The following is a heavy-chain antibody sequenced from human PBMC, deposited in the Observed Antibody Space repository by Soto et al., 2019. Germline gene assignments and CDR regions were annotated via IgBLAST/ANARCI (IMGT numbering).Heavy chain of an antibody. J-gene: IGHJ6*02. CDR3: ARVAVAGTFSYYYYGMDV. CDR2: IDWDDDK. Sequence: SGPTLVNPTQTLTLTCTFSGFSLSTSGMCVSWIRQPPGKALEWLARIDWDDDKYYSTSLKTRLTISKDTSKNQVVLTMTNMDPVDTATYYCARVAVAGTFSYYYYGMDVWGQGTTVTVSS. CDR1: GFSLSTSGMC. D-gene: IGHD6-19*01. V-gene: IGHV2-70*11.